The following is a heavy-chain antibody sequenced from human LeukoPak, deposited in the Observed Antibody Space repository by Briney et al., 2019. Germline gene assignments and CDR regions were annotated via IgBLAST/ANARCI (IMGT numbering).Heavy chain of an antibody. Sequence: PGGSLRLSCAASGFTFSSYAMSWVRQAPGKGLEWVSAISGSGVSTYYADSVKGRFTISRDNSKNRLYLEMTSLTAEDTAVYYCARPPMTNPERYCTSTTCSPYDYWGQGTLVTVSS. CDR1: GFTFSSYA. D-gene: IGHD2-2*01. J-gene: IGHJ4*02. CDR3: ARPPMTNPERYCTSTTCSPYDY. V-gene: IGHV3-23*01. CDR2: ISGSGVST.